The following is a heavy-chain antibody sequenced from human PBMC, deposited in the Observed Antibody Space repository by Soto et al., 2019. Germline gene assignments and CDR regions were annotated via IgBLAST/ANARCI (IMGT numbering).Heavy chain of an antibody. J-gene: IGHJ4*02. Sequence: GVSMRLSCAASKLSFSRWSMSWDRQAPGKGLEWVSAISGSGGSTYYADSVKGRFTISRDNSKNTLYLQMNSLRAEDTAVYYCAKDIYYYELFPDYWGQGTLVTVSS. CDR1: KLSFSRWS. D-gene: IGHD3-22*01. V-gene: IGHV3-23*01. CDR3: AKDIYYYELFPDY. CDR2: ISGSGGST.